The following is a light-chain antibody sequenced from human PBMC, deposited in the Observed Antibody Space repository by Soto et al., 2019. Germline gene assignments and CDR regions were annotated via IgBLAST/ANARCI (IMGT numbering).Light chain of an antibody. Sequence: DIQMTQSPSTLSASVGDRVTITCRASQSISSWLAWYQQKPGKAPKLLIYDASSLENGVPSRFSGSGSGTEFTLTISSLQPDDFATYYCQQYNTHFGGGTKVDIK. J-gene: IGKJ4*01. V-gene: IGKV1-5*01. CDR2: DAS. CDR3: QQYNTH. CDR1: QSISSW.